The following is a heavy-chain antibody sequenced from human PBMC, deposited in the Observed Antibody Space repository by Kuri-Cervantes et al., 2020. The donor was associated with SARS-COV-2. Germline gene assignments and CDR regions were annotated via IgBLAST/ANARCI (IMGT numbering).Heavy chain of an antibody. Sequence: ASVKVSCKASGYTFTSYNINWVRQAPGQGLVWMGWINSNSGGTNYAQKFKGWVTMTRDTSISTAYMELSRLRSDDTAVYYCARASASNSINWFDPWGQGTLVTVSS. CDR2: INSNSGGT. CDR3: ARASASNSINWFDP. V-gene: IGHV1-2*04. CDR1: GYTFTSYN. J-gene: IGHJ5*02. D-gene: IGHD4-23*01.